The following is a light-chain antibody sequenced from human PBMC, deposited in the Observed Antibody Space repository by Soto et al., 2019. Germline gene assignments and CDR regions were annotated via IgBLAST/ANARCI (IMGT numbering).Light chain of an antibody. V-gene: IGLV1-40*01. CDR1: RSNIGADYD. Sequence: QSALTQPPSVSGAPGQRVTISCTGSRSNIGADYDVHWYQQLPGTAPKLLIYVNNNRPSGVPDRFSASKSGTSASLAITGLQAEDEADYYCQSYDISLSYSRVFGGGTKVTVL. CDR3: QSYDISLSYSRV. CDR2: VNN. J-gene: IGLJ3*02.